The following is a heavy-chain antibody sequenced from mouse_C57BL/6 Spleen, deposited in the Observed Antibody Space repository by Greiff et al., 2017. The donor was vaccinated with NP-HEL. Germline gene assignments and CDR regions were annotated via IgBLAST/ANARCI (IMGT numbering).Heavy chain of an antibody. V-gene: IGHV1-64*01. J-gene: IGHJ4*01. CDR1: GYTFTSYW. CDR2: IHPNSGST. Sequence: GKRQQPGEEWGKTGASVWLSCKASGYTFTSYWMHWVKQRPGQGLEWIGMIHPNSGSTNYNEKFKSKATLTVDTSSSTAYMQLSSLTSEDSAVYYCARCGYYDYYAMDYWGQGTSVTVSS. D-gene: IGHD2-3*01. CDR3: ARCGYYDYYAMDY.